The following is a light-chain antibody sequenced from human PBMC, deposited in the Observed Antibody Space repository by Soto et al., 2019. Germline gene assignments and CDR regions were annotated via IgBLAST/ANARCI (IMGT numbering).Light chain of an antibody. CDR2: LGS. J-gene: IGKJ2*01. CDR1: QSLRHHNGYYY. V-gene: IGKV2-28*01. Sequence: DIVMTQSPLSLPVTPGEPASISCRSSQSLRHHNGYYYLDWYLQKPGQSPQVLIYLGSNRASGVPDRVSGSGSGTVFTLKISRVEAEDVGVYYCIQTLQAPYSFGHGTKLEIK. CDR3: IQTLQAPYS.